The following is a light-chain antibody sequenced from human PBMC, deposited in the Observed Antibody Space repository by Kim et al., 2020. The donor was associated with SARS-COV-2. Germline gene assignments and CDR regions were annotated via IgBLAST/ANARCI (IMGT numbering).Light chain of an antibody. CDR2: GKN. J-gene: IGLJ3*02. Sequence: SSELTQDPAVSVALGQTVRITCQGDSLRSYYASWYQQKPGQAPVLVIYGKNNRPSGIPDRFSGSSSGNTASLTITGAQAEDDADYYCNSRDSSGNHWVFGGGTLLTVL. CDR1: SLRSYY. V-gene: IGLV3-19*01. CDR3: NSRDSSGNHWV.